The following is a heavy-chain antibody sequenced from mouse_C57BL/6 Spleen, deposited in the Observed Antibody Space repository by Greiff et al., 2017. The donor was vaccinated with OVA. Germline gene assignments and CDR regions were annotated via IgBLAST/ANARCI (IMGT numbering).Heavy chain of an antibody. CDR1: GFSFNTYA. CDR3: VREGLWLRREYFDV. CDR2: IRSKSNNYAT. J-gene: IGHJ1*03. V-gene: IGHV10-1*01. D-gene: IGHD2-2*01. Sequence: DVMLVESGGGLVQPKGSLKLSCAASGFSFNTYAMNWVRQAPGKGLEWVARIRSKSNNYATYYADSVKDRFTISRDDSESMLYLQMNNLKTEDTAMYYCVREGLWLRREYFDVWGTGTTVTVSS.